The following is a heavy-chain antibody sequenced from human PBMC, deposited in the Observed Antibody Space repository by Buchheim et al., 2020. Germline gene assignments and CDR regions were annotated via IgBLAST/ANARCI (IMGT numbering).Heavy chain of an antibody. CDR3: ARGSYSGPFDY. CDR2: IYYSGST. D-gene: IGHD5-12*01. J-gene: IGHJ4*02. Sequence: QVQLQESGPGLVKPSQTLSLTCTVSGDSISRGSHYWSWIRQHPGKGLEWIGYIYYSGSTYYNPSLKSRVSISVDSSKNQFSLKLSSVTAADTAVYYCARGSYSGPFDYWGQGTL. CDR1: GDSISRGSHY. V-gene: IGHV4-31*03.